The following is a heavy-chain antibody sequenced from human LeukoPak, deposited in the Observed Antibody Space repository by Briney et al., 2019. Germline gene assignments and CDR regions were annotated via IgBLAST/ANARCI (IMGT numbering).Heavy chain of an antibody. Sequence: SETLSLTCTVSGGSISSYYWNWIRQPPGKGLEWIGYIYYSGSTNYNPSLKSRVSTLVDTSKNQFSLRLSSVTAADTAVYYCAREYSSSSGRRAFDFWGQGTMVTVSS. D-gene: IGHD6-6*01. CDR1: GGSISSYY. V-gene: IGHV4-59*08. CDR3: AREYSSSSGRRAFDF. CDR2: IYYSGST. J-gene: IGHJ3*01.